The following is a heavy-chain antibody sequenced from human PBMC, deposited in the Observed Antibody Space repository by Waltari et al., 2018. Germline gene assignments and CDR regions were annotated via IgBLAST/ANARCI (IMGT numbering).Heavy chain of an antibody. CDR2: IYDSGST. CDR3: ARSEVVVPAAITEYFQH. D-gene: IGHD2-2*01. J-gene: IGHJ1*01. V-gene: IGHV4-39*07. CDR1: GGPTSSSSYY. Sequence: QLQLQESGPGLVKPSETLYLTCTVSGGPTSSSSYYWCWIRQPPGKGLEWIGSIYDSGSTYYNPSLKSRVTISVDTSKNQFSLKQSSVTAADTAVYYCARSEVVVPAAITEYFQHWGQGTLVTVSS.